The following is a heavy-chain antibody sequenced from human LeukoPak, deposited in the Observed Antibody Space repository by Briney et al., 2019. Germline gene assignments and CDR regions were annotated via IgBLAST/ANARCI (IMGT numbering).Heavy chain of an antibody. CDR3: AREDAYGGTHFEY. Sequence: SETLSLTCTVSGGSIYSHYWSWIRQPPGRGLEWLGYIYHSGTTSYNPSLKSRATISVDTSNNQFSLRLTSVTAADTAVYYCAREDAYGGTHFEYWGQGTLVTVSS. J-gene: IGHJ4*02. D-gene: IGHD4-23*01. V-gene: IGHV4-59*11. CDR1: GGSIYSHY. CDR2: IYHSGTT.